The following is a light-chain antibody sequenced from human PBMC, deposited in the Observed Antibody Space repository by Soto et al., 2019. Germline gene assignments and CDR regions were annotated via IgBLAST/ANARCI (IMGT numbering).Light chain of an antibody. CDR3: QQYGSSPPT. V-gene: IGKV3-20*01. CDR2: GAS. Sequence: EIVLTQSPGTLSLSPGERATLSCRASQSVSTNYLAWYQRKPGQAPRLLIYGASSRATDIPRRFSGSGSGPDFPLSITRLEPEHFAVCYCQQYGSSPPTFGQGTKVEVK. J-gene: IGKJ1*01. CDR1: QSVSTNY.